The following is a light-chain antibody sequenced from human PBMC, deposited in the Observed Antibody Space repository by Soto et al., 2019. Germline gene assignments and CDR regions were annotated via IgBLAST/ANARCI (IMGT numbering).Light chain of an antibody. CDR3: SSYTGSTNYV. CDR2: QVT. J-gene: IGLJ1*01. CDR1: SSDVGIYNY. V-gene: IGLV2-14*01. Sequence: QSALTQPPSVSGSPGQSITISCTGTSSDVGIYNYVSWYQQHPGKAPKLMIYQVTNRPSGVSNRFSGSKSGNTASLTISGLQAEGEADYYCSSYTGSTNYVFGTGTKV.